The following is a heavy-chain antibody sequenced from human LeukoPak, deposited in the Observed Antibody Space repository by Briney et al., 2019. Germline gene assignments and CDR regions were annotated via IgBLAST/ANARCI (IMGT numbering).Heavy chain of an antibody. V-gene: IGHV4-38-2*02. CDR2: IYHSGST. D-gene: IGHD3-10*01. CDR3: AVEVRESVSLINGDC. J-gene: IGHJ4*02. CDR1: GYSISSGYY. Sequence: PSETLSLTCTVSGYSISSGYYWGWIRQPPGKGLEWIGSIYHSGSTYYNPSLKSRVTISVDTSKNQFSLKLSSVTAADTAVYCCAVEVRESVSLINGDCWGQGTLVTVSS.